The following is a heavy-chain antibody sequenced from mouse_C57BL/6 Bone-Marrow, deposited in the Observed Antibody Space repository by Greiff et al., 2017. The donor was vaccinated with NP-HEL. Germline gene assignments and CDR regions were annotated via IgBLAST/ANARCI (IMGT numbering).Heavy chain of an antibody. D-gene: IGHD1-1*01. CDR3: ASIHYCSSWRDY. J-gene: IGHJ2*01. V-gene: IGHV14-2*01. CDR2: IDPEDGET. Sequence: VQLKESGAELVKPGASVKLSCTASGFNITDYYMHWVKQRTEQGLEWIGRIDPEDGETKYAPKFQGKATITADTSSTTAYLQLSSLTSEDTAVYYCASIHYCSSWRDYWGQGTTLTVSS. CDR1: GFNITDYY.